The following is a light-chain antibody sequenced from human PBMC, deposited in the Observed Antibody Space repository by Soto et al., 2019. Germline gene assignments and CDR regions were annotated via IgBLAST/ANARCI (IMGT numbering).Light chain of an antibody. CDR2: RDN. CDR3: QLWETGPAV. CDR1: NIGNKN. J-gene: IGLJ1*01. Sequence: SYELTQPLSLSVALGQTARITCGGNNIGNKNVHWYQQKPGQAPVLVIYRDNNRPSGIPERFSGSNSGNTATLTISRPQAGEGADYACQLWETGPAVFAPGTKFPVL. V-gene: IGLV3-9*01.